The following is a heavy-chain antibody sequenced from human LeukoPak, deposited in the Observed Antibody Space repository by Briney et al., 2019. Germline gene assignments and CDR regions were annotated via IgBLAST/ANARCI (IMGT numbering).Heavy chain of an antibody. Sequence: SETLSLTCTVSGGSISSYYWSWIRQPAGKGLEWIGRIYTSGSTNYNPSPKSRVTISVDTSKNQFSLKLSSVTAADTAVYYCARRPAYYDFWSRSDAFDIWGQGTMVTVSS. J-gene: IGHJ3*02. D-gene: IGHD3-3*01. CDR3: ARRPAYYDFWSRSDAFDI. CDR2: IYTSGST. CDR1: GGSISSYY. V-gene: IGHV4-4*07.